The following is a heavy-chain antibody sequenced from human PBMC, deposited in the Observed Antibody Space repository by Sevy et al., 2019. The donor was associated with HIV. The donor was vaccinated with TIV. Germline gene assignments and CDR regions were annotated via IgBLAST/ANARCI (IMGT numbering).Heavy chain of an antibody. V-gene: IGHV3-21*01. D-gene: IGHD5-12*01. Sequence: GGSLRLSCAASGFTFSSYSMNWVRQAPGKGLEWVSSISSSSSYIYYADSVKGRFTISRDNAKNSLYLQMNSLRAEDTAVYYCARDRYSGSTMAQYWGQGTLVTVSS. CDR1: GFTFSSYS. J-gene: IGHJ4*02. CDR2: ISSSSSYI. CDR3: ARDRYSGSTMAQY.